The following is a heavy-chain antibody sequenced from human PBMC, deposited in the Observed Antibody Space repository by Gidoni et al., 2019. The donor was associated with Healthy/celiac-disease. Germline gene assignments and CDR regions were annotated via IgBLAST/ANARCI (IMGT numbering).Heavy chain of an antibody. Sequence: QVQLQQWGAGLLKPSETLSLPCAVYGGSFSGYYWSWIRQPPGKGLEWIGEINHSGSTNYNPSLKSRVTISVDTSKNQFSLKLSSVTAADTAVYYCARGMGLQSGGSYGNYYFDYWGQGTLVTVSS. V-gene: IGHV4-34*01. CDR1: GGSFSGYY. J-gene: IGHJ4*02. CDR2: INHSGST. D-gene: IGHD1-7*01. CDR3: ARGMGLQSGGSYGNYYFDY.